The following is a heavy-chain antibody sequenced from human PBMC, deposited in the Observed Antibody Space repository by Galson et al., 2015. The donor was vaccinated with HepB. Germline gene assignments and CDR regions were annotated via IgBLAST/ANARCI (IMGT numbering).Heavy chain of an antibody. Sequence: LRLSCAASGFTFSTYNMNWARQAPGKGLEWVSYISDNSNTKYYADSVKGRVTVSRDNAKNALYLQINSLRAEDTAVYYCARDLGEITGVGTSLGRQYYFYGMDVWGQGTTVTVSS. CDR3: ARDLGEITGVGTSLGRQYYFYGMDV. CDR1: GFTFSTYN. J-gene: IGHJ6*02. CDR2: ISDNSNTK. D-gene: IGHD3-16*01. V-gene: IGHV3-48*04.